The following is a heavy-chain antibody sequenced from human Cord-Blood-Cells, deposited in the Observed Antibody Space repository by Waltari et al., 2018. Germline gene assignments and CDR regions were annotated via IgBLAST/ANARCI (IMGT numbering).Heavy chain of an antibody. V-gene: IGHV1-69*01. Sequence: QVQLVQSGAEVKKPGSSVKVSCKASGGTFSSYAICWVRQAPGQGLEWMGGIIPIFVTANYAQKFQGRVTITADESTSTAYMELSSLRSEDTAVYYCARDQGGAYCGGDCYFAYWGQGTLVTVSS. D-gene: IGHD2-21*02. CDR1: GGTFSSYA. CDR2: IIPIFVTA. CDR3: ARDQGGAYCGGDCYFAY. J-gene: IGHJ4*02.